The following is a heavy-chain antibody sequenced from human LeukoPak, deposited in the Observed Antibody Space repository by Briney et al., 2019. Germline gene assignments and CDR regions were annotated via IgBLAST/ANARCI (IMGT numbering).Heavy chain of an antibody. J-gene: IGHJ4*02. D-gene: IGHD2-15*01. CDR2: IKGKTDGGTT. CDR3: ARLSSGGSCFDY. V-gene: IGHV3-15*01. Sequence: PGGSLRLSCAASGFSFKNAWMSWVRQAPGKGLEWVGRIKGKTDGGTTDYAAPAKGRFTISRDESKDTLYVQMNSLRAEDTAVYYCARLSSGGSCFDYRGQGTLVTVSS. CDR1: GFSFKNAW.